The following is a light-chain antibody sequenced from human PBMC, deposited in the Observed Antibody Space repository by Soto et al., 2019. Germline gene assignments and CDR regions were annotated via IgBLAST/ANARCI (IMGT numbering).Light chain of an antibody. Sequence: EIVMTQSPATLSVSPGERATLSCRASQSVSSNLAWYQQKPGQAPRLLIYGASTRATGIPGRFSGSGSGTGFTLTISSLQSEDFAVFYCQQYNNWPPCTFGQGTKVEIK. CDR3: QQYNNWPPCT. J-gene: IGKJ1*01. CDR1: QSVSSN. CDR2: GAS. V-gene: IGKV3-15*01.